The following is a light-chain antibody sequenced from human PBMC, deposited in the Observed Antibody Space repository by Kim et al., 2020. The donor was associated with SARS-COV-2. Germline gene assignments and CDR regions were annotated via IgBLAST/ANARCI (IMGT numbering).Light chain of an antibody. CDR2: DTS. CDR1: RDVTNT. Sequence: DGQLTQSPGSLSASAGDRATITCQASRDVTNTLNWYQQKPGKAPKLLIYDTSNLETGVPSRFSGSGTGTYFTFTISSLQTEEIATYYCQHLRDFGQGKKLEI. J-gene: IGKJ2*01. CDR3: QHLRD. V-gene: IGKV1-33*01.